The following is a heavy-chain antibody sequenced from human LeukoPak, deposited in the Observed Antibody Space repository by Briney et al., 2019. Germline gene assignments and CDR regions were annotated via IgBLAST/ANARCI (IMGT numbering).Heavy chain of an antibody. V-gene: IGHV4-59*01. J-gene: IGHJ4*02. CDR1: GGTISSYY. D-gene: IGHD3-9*01. CDR3: ATVFRDDILTGYYIDH. Sequence: SETLSLTCTVSGGTISSYYWSWIRQPPGKGLEWIGYIYYSGCTKYNPSFKSRATISVDTSKNQFSLKRISVTAADSAVYYCATVFRDDILTGYYIDHWGQGTLVTVSS. CDR2: IYYSGCT.